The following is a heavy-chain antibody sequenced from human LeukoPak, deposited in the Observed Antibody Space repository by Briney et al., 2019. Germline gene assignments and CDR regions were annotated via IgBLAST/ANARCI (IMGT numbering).Heavy chain of an antibody. CDR1: GGSISSYY. V-gene: IGHV4-59*08. D-gene: IGHD4-17*01. CDR2: IYYSGST. J-gene: IGHJ4*02. CDR3: ARQVRGYGDSFDY. Sequence: PSETLSLTCTVSGGSISSYYWSWIRQPPGKGLEWIGYIYYSGSTNYNPSLKSRVTISVDTSKNQFSLKLSSVTAADTAVYYCARQVRGYGDSFDYWGQGTLVTVSS.